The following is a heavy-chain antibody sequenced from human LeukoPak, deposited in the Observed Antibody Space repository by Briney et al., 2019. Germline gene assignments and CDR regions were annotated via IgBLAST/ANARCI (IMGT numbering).Heavy chain of an antibody. CDR1: GGSFSGYY. D-gene: IGHD6-19*01. J-gene: IGHJ4*02. Sequence: SETLSLTCAVYGGSFSGYYWSWIRQPPGKGLELIGEINHSGSTNYNPSLKSRLTISVDTSKNQFSLKLSSLTAEDTAVYYCARDLHSSGWSPYYFDYWGQGTLVTVSS. V-gene: IGHV4-34*01. CDR2: INHSGST. CDR3: ARDLHSSGWSPYYFDY.